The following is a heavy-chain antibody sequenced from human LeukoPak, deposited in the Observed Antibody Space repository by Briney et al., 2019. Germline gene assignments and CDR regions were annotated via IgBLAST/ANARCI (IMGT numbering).Heavy chain of an antibody. CDR1: GFTFDDYA. Sequence: GGSLRLSCAASGFTFDDYAMHWARQAPGKGLEWVPGISWNSGSIGYADSVKGRFTISRDNAKNSLYLQMNSLRAEDTALYYCARGVGGPYYYYGMDVWGQGTTVTVSS. V-gene: IGHV3-9*01. J-gene: IGHJ6*02. D-gene: IGHD3-10*01. CDR3: ARGVGGPYYYYGMDV. CDR2: ISWNSGSI.